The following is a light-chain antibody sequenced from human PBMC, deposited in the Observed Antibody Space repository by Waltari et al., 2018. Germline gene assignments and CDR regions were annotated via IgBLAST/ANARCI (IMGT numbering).Light chain of an antibody. CDR3: AAWHDSTNGPHWV. CDR2: STD. CDR1: NSNIGTDT. J-gene: IGLJ3*02. V-gene: IGLV1-44*01. Sequence: QSVLTQPPSASGTPGQRVTISCSGSNSNIGTDTVNWYQQLPGTAPKLLIYSTDHRPSWVPDRLSGSISGTSASLAISELQSEDEAVDYCAAWHDSTNGPHWVFGGGTKLTVL.